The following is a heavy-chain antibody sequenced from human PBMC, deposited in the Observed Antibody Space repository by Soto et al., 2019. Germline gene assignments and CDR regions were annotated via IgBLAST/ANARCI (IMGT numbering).Heavy chain of an antibody. CDR1: GGSISSSSYY. CDR3: ARLSVEGDY. CDR2: IYYSGST. J-gene: IGHJ4*02. D-gene: IGHD2-2*01. V-gene: IGHV4-39*01. Sequence: SETLSLTCTVSGGSISSSSYYWGWIRQPPGKGLEWIGSIYYSGSTYYNPSLKSRVTISVDTSKNQFSLKLSSVTAADTAVYYCARLSVEGDYWGQGTLVTVSS.